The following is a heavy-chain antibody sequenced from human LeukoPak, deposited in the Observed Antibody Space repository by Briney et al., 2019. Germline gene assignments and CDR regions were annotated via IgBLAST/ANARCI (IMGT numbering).Heavy chain of an antibody. J-gene: IGHJ4*02. V-gene: IGHV3-66*01. CDR2: IYSGGST. D-gene: IGHD3-16*01. Sequence: GGSLRLSCAASGFTVSDNYLSWVRQVPGKGLEWISVIYSGGSTYYADSVKGRFTIPRDNSKNTLSLQMNSLSAEDTAIYYCARVGGGRYYFDSWGQGTLVTVSS. CDR3: ARVGGGRYYFDS. CDR1: GFTVSDNY.